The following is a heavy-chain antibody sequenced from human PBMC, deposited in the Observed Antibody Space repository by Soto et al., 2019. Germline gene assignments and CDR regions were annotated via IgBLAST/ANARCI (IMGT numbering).Heavy chain of an antibody. CDR2: ISSSSSYI. V-gene: IGHV3-21*01. CDR3: ARAMMATAYYYDSSGYYYGY. J-gene: IGHJ4*02. Sequence: EVQLVESGGGLVKPGGSLRLSCAASGFTFSSYSMNWVRQAPGKGLEWVSSISSSSSYIYYADSVKGRFTISRDNAKNSLYLQMNSLRAEDTAVYYCARAMMATAYYYDSSGYYYGYWGQGTLVTVSS. CDR1: GFTFSSYS. D-gene: IGHD3-22*01.